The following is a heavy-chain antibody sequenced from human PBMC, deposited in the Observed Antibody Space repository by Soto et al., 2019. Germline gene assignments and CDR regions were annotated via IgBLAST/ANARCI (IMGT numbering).Heavy chain of an antibody. CDR3: AHFRRDGYNYLMAYYFYGLDV. CDR1: GFSLTATGVG. D-gene: IGHD5-12*01. V-gene: IGHV2-5*02. CDR2: IHWDDDK. J-gene: IGHJ6*02. Sequence: QITLKESGPTLVKPTQTLTLTCTFSGFSLTATGVGVGWIRQPPGKALEWLALIHWDDDKRYSPSVKSRLTITKDTSKNQVILTMTNMDPVDSATYYCAHFRRDGYNYLMAYYFYGLDVWGRGTTVTVSS.